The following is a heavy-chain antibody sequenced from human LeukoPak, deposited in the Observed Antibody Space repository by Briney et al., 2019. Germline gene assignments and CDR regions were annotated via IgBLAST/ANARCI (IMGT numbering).Heavy chain of an antibody. CDR2: IYYSGST. CDR1: GGSISSSSYY. Sequence: SETLSLTCTVSGGSISSSSYYWGWIRQPPGKGLEWIGSIYYSGSTYYNPSLKSRVTISVDTSKNQFSLKLSSVTAADTAVYYCAREGKITMVRGVIRYYYMDVWGKGTTVTISS. CDR3: AREGKITMVRGVIRYYYMDV. V-gene: IGHV4-39*02. D-gene: IGHD3-10*01. J-gene: IGHJ6*03.